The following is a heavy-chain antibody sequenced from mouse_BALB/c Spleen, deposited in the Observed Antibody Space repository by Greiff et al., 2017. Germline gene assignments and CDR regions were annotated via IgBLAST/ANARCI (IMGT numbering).Heavy chain of an antibody. CDR3: ARGLYYYGSSPYAMDY. CDR1: GFTFSDYY. Sequence: EVKLMESGGGLVKPGGSLKLSCAASGFTFSDYYMYWVRQTPEKRLEWVATISDGGSYTYYPDSVKGRFTISRDNAKNNLYLQMSSLKSEDTAMYYCARGLYYYGSSPYAMDYWGQGTSVTVSS. CDR2: ISDGGSYT. V-gene: IGHV5-4*02. J-gene: IGHJ4*01. D-gene: IGHD1-1*01.